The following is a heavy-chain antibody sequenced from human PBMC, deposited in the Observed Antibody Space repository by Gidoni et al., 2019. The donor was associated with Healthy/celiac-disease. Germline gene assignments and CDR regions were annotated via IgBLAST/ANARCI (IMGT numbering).Heavy chain of an antibody. V-gene: IGHV4-59*01. CDR3: ARENIVATGAFDI. Sequence: QVQLQESGPGLVKPSATLSLTCTVSGGSISSYYWSWIRQAPGKGLEWIGYIYYSGSTNYNPSLKSRVTISVDTSKNQFSLKLSSVTAADTAVYYCARENIVATGAFDIWGQGTMVTVSS. D-gene: IGHD5-12*01. J-gene: IGHJ3*02. CDR1: GGSISSYY. CDR2: IYYSGST.